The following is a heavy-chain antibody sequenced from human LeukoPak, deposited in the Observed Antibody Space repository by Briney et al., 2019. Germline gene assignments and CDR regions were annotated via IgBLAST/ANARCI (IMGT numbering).Heavy chain of an antibody. D-gene: IGHD6-13*01. CDR3: SSLRGSSSQYFQH. CDR1: GFTVSSNY. Sequence: KAGGSLRLSCAASGFTVSSNYMGWVRQAPGKGLEWVGRITSKIDGGTTDYAATVKGRFTISRDDSKDTLYLQMDSLQTEDTAVYYCSSLRGSSSQYFQHWGQGTLVTVSS. J-gene: IGHJ1*01. CDR2: ITSKIDGGTT. V-gene: IGHV3-15*01.